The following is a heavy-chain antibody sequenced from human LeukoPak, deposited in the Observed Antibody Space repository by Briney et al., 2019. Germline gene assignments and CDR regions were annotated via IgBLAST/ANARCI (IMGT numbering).Heavy chain of an antibody. CDR2: IFPSGGEI. Sequence: GGSLRLSCAASGFTFSTFAMIWVRQPPGKGLEWVSSIFPSGGEIHYADSVRGRFTISRDNSKSTLSLQMNSLRAEDTAIYYCATYRQVLFPFESWGQGTLVTVSS. CDR1: GFTFSTFA. CDR3: ATYRQVLFPFES. J-gene: IGHJ4*02. V-gene: IGHV3-23*01. D-gene: IGHD2-8*02.